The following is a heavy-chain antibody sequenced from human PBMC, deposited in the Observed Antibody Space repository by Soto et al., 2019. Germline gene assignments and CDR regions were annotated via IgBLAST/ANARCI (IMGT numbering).Heavy chain of an antibody. J-gene: IGHJ4*02. V-gene: IGHV1-8*01. CDR3: ARLTKRDRNLDY. CDR1: GYTFTSYD. CDR2: MNPNSGNT. Sequence: QVQLVQSGAEVKKPGASVKVSCKASGYTFTSYDINWVRQATGQGLEWMGWMNPNSGNTGYAQKFQGRVPMTKNTTRSTAYMELSSLRSEDTAVYYGARLTKRDRNLDYWGQGTLVTVSS. D-gene: IGHD7-27*01.